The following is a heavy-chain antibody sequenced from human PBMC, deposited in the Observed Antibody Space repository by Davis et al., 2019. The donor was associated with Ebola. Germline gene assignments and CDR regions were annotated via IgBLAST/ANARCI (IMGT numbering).Heavy chain of an antibody. J-gene: IGHJ4*02. V-gene: IGHV3-7*01. CDR2: IKQDGSEK. CDR1: EFTFSGYA. D-gene: IGHD1-14*01. CDR3: ASRPGGGGY. Sequence: GGSLRLSCAASEFTFSGYAMSWVRQAPGKGLEWVANIKQDGSEKYYVDSVKGRFTISRDNAKNSLYLQMNSLRAEDTAVYYCASRPGGGGYWGQGTLVTVSS.